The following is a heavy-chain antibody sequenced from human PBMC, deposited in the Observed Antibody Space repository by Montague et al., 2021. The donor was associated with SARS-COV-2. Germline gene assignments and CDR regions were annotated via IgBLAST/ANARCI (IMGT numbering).Heavy chain of an antibody. CDR1: GGSVSSSPYY. CDR2: ISYSGRT. J-gene: IGHJ6*03. V-gene: IGHV4-39*01. Sequence: SETLSLTCTVSGGSVSSSPYYWGWIRQPPGRGPEWVGSISYSGRTXFXXXXKXRLTISVDSSENQFSLRLSSVTAADTAVYYCARGRAARSITIFGVVNPAIRYYYYMDVWGKGTMVTVSS. D-gene: IGHD3-3*01. CDR3: ARGRAARSITIFGVVNPAIRYYYYMDV.